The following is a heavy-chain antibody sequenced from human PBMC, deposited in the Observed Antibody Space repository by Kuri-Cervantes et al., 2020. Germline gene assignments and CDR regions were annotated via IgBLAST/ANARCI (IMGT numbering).Heavy chain of an antibody. CDR3: ARDHDSSGPGDY. D-gene: IGHD3-22*01. V-gene: IGHV1-18*01. CDR1: GYTFTSYG. CDR2: ISAYNGNT. Sequence: ASVKVSCKASGYTFTSYGISWVRQAPGQGLEWMGWISAYNGNTNYAQKFQGRVTTTRDTSTSTVYMELSSLRSEDTAVYYCARDHDSSGPGDYWGQGTLVTVSS. J-gene: IGHJ4*02.